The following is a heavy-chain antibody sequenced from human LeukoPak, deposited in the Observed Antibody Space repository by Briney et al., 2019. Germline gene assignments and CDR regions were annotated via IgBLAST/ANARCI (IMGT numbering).Heavy chain of an antibody. V-gene: IGHV3-7*03. CDR3: ARDGGWHRFDY. Sequence: PGGSLRLSCAASGFTFSSYWMNWVRQAPEKGLEWVANINEDGSQKYYLGSVTGRFTISRDNAKNSLYLQMNSLSAEDTAMYYCARDGGWHRFDYWGQGTLVIVSS. J-gene: IGHJ4*02. D-gene: IGHD6-19*01. CDR2: INEDGSQK. CDR1: GFTFSSYW.